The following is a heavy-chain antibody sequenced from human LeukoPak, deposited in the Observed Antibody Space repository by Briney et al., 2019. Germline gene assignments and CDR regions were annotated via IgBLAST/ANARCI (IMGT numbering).Heavy chain of an antibody. J-gene: IGHJ5*02. CDR3: AREERGGSLFYRIDP. D-gene: IGHD2-15*01. CDR2: INPSGGST. V-gene: IGHV1-46*01. CDR1: GYTFTSYY. Sequence: ASVKVSCKASGYTFTSYYMHWVRQAPGQGLEWMGIINPSGGSTSYAQKFQGRVTMTRDTSTSTVYMELSSLRSEDTAVYYYAREERGGSLFYRIDPWGQGTLVTVSS.